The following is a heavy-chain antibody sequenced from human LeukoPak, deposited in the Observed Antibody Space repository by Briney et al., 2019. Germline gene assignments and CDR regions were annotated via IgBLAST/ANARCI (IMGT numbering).Heavy chain of an antibody. CDR2: INAGNGNT. CDR3: ARVVVPAAMGYYYYMDV. D-gene: IGHD2-2*01. J-gene: IGHJ6*03. V-gene: IGHV1-3*01. CDR1: GYTFTNYA. Sequence: ASVKVSCKASGYTFTNYAMHWVRQAPGQRLEWMGWINAGNGNTKYSQKFQGRVTITRDTSASTAYMELRSLRSDDTAVYYCARVVVPAAMGYYYYMDVWGKGTTVTVSS.